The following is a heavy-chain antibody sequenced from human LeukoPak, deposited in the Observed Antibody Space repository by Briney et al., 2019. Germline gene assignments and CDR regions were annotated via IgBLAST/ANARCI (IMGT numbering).Heavy chain of an antibody. CDR2: IYYSKNT. J-gene: IGHJ4*02. CDR3: LSLRGFSCGYFDY. CDR1: DGSISSISAY. V-gene: IGHV4-39*01. D-gene: IGHD5-18*01. Sequence: PSETLSLTCTVSDGSISSISAYWGWIRQPPGKGLEWIGSIYYSKNTYYNPSLKSRVTISADTSKNQFSLTLGSVSATDTAVYYCLSLRGFSCGYFDYWGQGTLVTVSS.